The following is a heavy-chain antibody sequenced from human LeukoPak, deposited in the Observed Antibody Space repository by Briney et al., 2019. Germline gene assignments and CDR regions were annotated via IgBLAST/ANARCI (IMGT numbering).Heavy chain of an antibody. CDR3: AQTFGYCSGGSCYLC. V-gene: IGHV3-21*01. Sequence: PGGSLRLSCAASGFTFSSYSMNWVRQAPGKGLEWVSSISSSSSYIYYADSVKGRFTISRDNAKNSLYLQMNSLRAEDTAVYCCAQTFGYCSGGSCYLCWGQGTLVTVSS. D-gene: IGHD2-15*01. CDR1: GFTFSSYS. J-gene: IGHJ4*02. CDR2: ISSSSSYI.